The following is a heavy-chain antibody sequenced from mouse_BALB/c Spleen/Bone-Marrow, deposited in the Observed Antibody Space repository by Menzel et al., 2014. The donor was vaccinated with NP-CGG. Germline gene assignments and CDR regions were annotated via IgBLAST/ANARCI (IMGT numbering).Heavy chain of an antibody. CDR1: GYTFSSYW. J-gene: IGHJ2*01. Sequence: VQLQQSGAERMKPGASVKISCKASGYTFSSYWIEWIMQRPGHGLEWIGEILPGSNSANYNEKFKGKATFAADTSSNTAYMQLSSLTSEDSAAYYCARGYYGSSPYFDYWGQGTTLPVSS. CDR2: ILPGSNSA. CDR3: ARGYYGSSPYFDY. D-gene: IGHD1-1*01. V-gene: IGHV1-9*01.